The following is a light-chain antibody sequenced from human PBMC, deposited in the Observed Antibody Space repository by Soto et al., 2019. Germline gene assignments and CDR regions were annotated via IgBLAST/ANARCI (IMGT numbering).Light chain of an antibody. V-gene: IGKV1-39*01. CDR1: QSISSY. J-gene: IGKJ4*01. CDR2: AAS. CDR3: QQSYSTLT. Sequence: DIQMTQSPSSLSASVGDRVTITCRASQSISSYLNWYQQKPGKAPKLLIYAASSLQSGVPSKFSGSGSRTDFTLTISSLQPEYFATYYCQQSYSTLTFGGGTKVEIK.